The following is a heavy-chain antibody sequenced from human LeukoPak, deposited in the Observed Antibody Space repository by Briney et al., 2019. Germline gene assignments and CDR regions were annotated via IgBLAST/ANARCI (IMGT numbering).Heavy chain of an antibody. J-gene: IGHJ4*02. V-gene: IGHV4-39*01. CDR2: IYYSGST. CDR1: GGSISSSSYY. CDR3: ASSKGDSSGSYFDYFDY. D-gene: IGHD6-19*01. Sequence: SETLSLTCTVSGGSISSSSYYWGWIRQPPGKGLEWIGSIYYSGSTYYNPSLKSRVTISVDTSKNQFSLKLSSVTAADTAVYYCASSKGDSSGSYFDYFDYWGQGTLVTVSS.